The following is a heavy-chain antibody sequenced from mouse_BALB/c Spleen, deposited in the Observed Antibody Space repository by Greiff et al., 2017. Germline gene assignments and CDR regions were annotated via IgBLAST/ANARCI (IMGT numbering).Heavy chain of an antibody. Sequence: QVQLQQPGAELVKPGASVKLSCKASGYTFTSYYMYWVKQRPGQGLEWIGGINPSNGGTNFNEKFKSKATLTVDKSSSTAYMQLSSLTSEDSAVYYCTRRGVYYGLLYWYFDVWGAGTTVTVSS. CDR1: GYTFTSYY. CDR3: TRRGVYYGLLYWYFDV. CDR2: INPSNGGT. J-gene: IGHJ1*01. D-gene: IGHD2-1*01. V-gene: IGHV1S81*02.